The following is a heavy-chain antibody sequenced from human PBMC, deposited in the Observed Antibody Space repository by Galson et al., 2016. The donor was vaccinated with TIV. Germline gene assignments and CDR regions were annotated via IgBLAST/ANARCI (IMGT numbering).Heavy chain of an antibody. V-gene: IGHV1-2*02. D-gene: IGHD3-16*02. CDR1: GYTFSTYG. J-gene: IGHJ3*01. CDR3: AESDSYQKYALDV. Sequence: SVKVSCKASGYTFSTYGITWVRQAPGHGPEWMGWINPKTGAITYAQNYQGRVTMTGDTSTSTVYMELNRLQSDDTAVYFCAESDSYQKYALDVWGQGTMVAVSS. CDR2: INPKTGAI.